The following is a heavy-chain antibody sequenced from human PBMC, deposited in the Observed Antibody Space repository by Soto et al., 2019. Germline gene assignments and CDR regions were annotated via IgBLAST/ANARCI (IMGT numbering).Heavy chain of an antibody. CDR2: IYYSGST. D-gene: IGHD6-6*01. J-gene: IGHJ6*02. V-gene: IGHV4-59*01. CDR1: GGSISSYY. CDR3: ARSPYSSSYHYYYGMDV. Sequence: SETLSLTCTVSGGSISSYYWSWIRQPPGKGLEWIGYIYYSGSTNYNPSLKSRVTISVDTSKNQFSLKLSSVTAADTAVYYCARSPYSSSYHYYYGMDVWGQGTTVTVSS.